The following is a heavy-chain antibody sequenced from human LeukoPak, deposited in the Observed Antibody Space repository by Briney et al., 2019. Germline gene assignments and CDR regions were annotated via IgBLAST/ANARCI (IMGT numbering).Heavy chain of an antibody. V-gene: IGHV4-39*01. D-gene: IGHD2-15*01. CDR1: GGSISSSSYY. J-gene: IGHJ5*02. Sequence: SETLSLTCTVSGGSISSSSYYWGWIRQPPGKGLEWIGSIYYSGSTYYNPSLKSRVTISVDTSTNQFSLKLSSVTAADTAVYYCARHRCSGGSCYPMNWFDPWGQGTLVTVSS. CDR3: ARHRCSGGSCYPMNWFDP. CDR2: IYYSGST.